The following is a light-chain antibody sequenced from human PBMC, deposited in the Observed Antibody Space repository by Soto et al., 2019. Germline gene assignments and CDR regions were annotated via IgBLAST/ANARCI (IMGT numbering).Light chain of an antibody. CDR3: QQYGSSPDLIT. V-gene: IGKV3-20*01. CDR1: QTVRNTY. Sequence: DIVLTQSPGTLSLSPGERATLSCRASQTVRNTYLAWYQQKAGQAPRLLIYAASSRATGIPDRFSGSGSGTDFTLTITRLEPEDFAVYYCQQYGSSPDLITFGPGTKVDIK. CDR2: AAS. J-gene: IGKJ3*01.